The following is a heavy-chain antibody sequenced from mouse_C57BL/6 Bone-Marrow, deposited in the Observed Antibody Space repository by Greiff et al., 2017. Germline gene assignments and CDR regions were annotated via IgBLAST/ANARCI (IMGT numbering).Heavy chain of an antibody. J-gene: IGHJ4*01. Sequence: VQLQESGAELVKPGASVKISCKASGFAFSSYWMNWVQQRPGKGLEWIGQIYPGDGDTNYNGKFKGKATLTADKSSSTAYLQLSSLTSEDSAVYFCARGDYWGQGTSVTVSS. CDR3: ARGDY. CDR2: IYPGDGDT. V-gene: IGHV1-80*01. CDR1: GFAFSSYW.